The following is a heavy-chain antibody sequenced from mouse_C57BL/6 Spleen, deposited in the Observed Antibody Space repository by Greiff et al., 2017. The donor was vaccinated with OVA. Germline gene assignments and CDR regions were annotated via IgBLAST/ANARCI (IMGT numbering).Heavy chain of an antibody. CDR2: INTGSGGT. Sequence: VQLQQSGAELVRPGTSVKVSCTASGYAFTNYLIEWVKQRPGQGLEWIGVINTGSGGTNYNEKFKGKATLTADKSSSTAYMQLSSLTSEDSAVYFCASSQAWFAYWGQGTLVTVSA. CDR1: GYAFTNYL. V-gene: IGHV1-54*01. CDR3: ASSQAWFAY. J-gene: IGHJ3*01.